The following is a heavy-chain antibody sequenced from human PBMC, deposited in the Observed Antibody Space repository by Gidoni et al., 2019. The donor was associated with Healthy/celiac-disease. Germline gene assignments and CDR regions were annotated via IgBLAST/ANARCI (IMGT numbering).Heavy chain of an antibody. CDR2: IWYDGSNK. Sequence: QVQLVESGGGVVQPGRSLRLPCSASGFPLSSYGMHGVRQAPGKGLEWVAVIWYDGSNKYYADSVKGRFTISRDNSKNTLYLQMNSLRAEDTAVYYCARDGDGGARYYFDYWGQGTLVTVSS. V-gene: IGHV3-33*01. D-gene: IGHD3-16*01. J-gene: IGHJ4*02. CDR1: GFPLSSYG. CDR3: ARDGDGGARYYFDY.